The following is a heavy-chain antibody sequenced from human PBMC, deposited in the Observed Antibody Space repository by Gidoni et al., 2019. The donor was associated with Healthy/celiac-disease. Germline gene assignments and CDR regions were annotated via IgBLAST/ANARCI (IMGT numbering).Heavy chain of an antibody. CDR2: SGWDSGSI. J-gene: IGHJ5*02. D-gene: IGHD3-10*01. V-gene: IGHV3-9*01. CDR1: GFPFDVYA. Sequence: EVQLVESGGGLVQPGRFLRLSCTPPGFPFDVYAMHWVRQAPGKGLGWVSGSGWDSGSIGYADSVKGRFTISRDNAKNSLYLQMNSLRAEDTALYYCAKEGSSMVRGVLGWFDPWGQGTLVTVSS. CDR3: AKEGSSMVRGVLGWFDP.